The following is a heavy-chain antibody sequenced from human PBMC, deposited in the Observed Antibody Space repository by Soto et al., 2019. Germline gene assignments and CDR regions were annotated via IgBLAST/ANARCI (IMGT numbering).Heavy chain of an antibody. CDR2: MTPHSGKT. J-gene: IGHJ4*02. V-gene: IGHV1-8*01. CDR1: GYTFTTYD. CDR3: ARGWEVPAATFDS. Sequence: QVQLVQSGAEVKKPGTSVKVSCKASGYTFTTYDINWVRQAPGQGLEWMGWMTPHSGKTGYAPKFQGRVTMTRDISISTAYMELSSLRSEDTAVYFCARGWEVPAATFDSWGQGTLVTVSS. D-gene: IGHD2-2*01.